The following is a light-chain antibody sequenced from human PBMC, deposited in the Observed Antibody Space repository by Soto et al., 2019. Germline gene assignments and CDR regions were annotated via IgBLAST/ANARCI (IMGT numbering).Light chain of an antibody. CDR3: QQYGSSPRT. V-gene: IGKV3-20*01. CDR2: GAS. J-gene: IGKJ2*01. Sequence: EIVLTQSPGTLSLSPGERATLSCRASQSVTSNFLAWYQQKHGQTPRLFIYGASSRTTGVPDRFSGSGSGTDFTLTSSRLEPEDFAVYYCQQYGSSPRTFGQGTKLEIK. CDR1: QSVTSNF.